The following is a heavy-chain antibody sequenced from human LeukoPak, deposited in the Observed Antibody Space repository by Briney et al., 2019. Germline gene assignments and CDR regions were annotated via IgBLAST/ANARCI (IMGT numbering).Heavy chain of an antibody. CDR3: ARNLDTAMVNWFDP. Sequence: ASVKVSCKASGGTFSNFAISWVRQAPGQGLEWMGGIIPIFGTANYAQKFQGRVTITTDESTSTAYMELSSLRSEDTAVYYCARNLDTAMVNWFDPWGQGTLVTVSS. CDR1: GGTFSNFA. D-gene: IGHD5-18*01. V-gene: IGHV1-69*05. CDR2: IIPIFGTA. J-gene: IGHJ5*02.